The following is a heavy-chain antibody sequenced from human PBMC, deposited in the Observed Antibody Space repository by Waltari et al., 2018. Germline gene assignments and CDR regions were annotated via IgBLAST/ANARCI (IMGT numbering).Heavy chain of an antibody. D-gene: IGHD6-13*01. V-gene: IGHV1-69*05. CDR2: IIPMFGTA. CDR1: GGSFSTHA. CDR3: ARGGLYGQQLLESAFEI. Sequence: QVQLVQSGAELKKPGSSVKVSCKVSGGSFSTHAITWVRQAPGQGLEWMGGIIPMFGTANYAQKIQDRVTINTDESMTTAYMHLSSRTSDDTAVYYCARGGLYGQQLLESAFEIWGQGTKVTVSS. J-gene: IGHJ3*02.